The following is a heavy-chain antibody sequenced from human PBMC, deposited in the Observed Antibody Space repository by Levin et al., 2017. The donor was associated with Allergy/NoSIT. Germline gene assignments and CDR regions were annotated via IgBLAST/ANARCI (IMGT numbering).Heavy chain of an antibody. V-gene: IGHV3-20*01. D-gene: IGHD5-18*01. CDR3: ARGLMGRRYNYGAPSSDI. J-gene: IGHJ3*02. CDR1: GFTFDDYG. Sequence: GGSLRLSCAASGFTFDDYGMSWVRQAPGKGLEWVSGINWNGGSTGYADSVKGRFTISRDNAKNSLYLQMNSLRVEDTALYHCARGLMGRRYNYGAPSSDIWGQGTMVTVSS. CDR2: INWNGGST.